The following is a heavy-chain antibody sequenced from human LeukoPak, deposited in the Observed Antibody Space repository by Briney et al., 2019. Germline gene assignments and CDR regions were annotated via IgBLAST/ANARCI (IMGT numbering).Heavy chain of an antibody. Sequence: KSSETLSLTCTVSGGPISSYHWIWIRQPPGKGLEWIGYIHYSGSTNYNPSLKSRVTTSVDTSKKQFSLKLRSVTAADTAVYYCARSVSWGLLVRDDAFDIWSQGTMVTVSS. CDR1: GGPISSYH. CDR2: IHYSGST. CDR3: ARSVSWGLLVRDDAFDI. D-gene: IGHD2-21*01. V-gene: IGHV4-59*08. J-gene: IGHJ3*02.